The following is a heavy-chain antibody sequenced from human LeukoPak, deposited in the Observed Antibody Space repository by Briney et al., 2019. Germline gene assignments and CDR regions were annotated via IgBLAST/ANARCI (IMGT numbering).Heavy chain of an antibody. J-gene: IGHJ4*02. V-gene: IGHV3-30*03. CDR3: TRMAWRSRPFDY. Sequence: GGSLRLSCAASGFTFSSYGMHWVRQAPGKGLEGVAVISYDGSNKYYADSVKGRFTISRDNSKNTLYLQMNSLRAEDTAVYYCTRMAWRSRPFDYWGQGTLVTVSS. D-gene: IGHD2-2*01. CDR1: GFTFSSYG. CDR2: ISYDGSNK.